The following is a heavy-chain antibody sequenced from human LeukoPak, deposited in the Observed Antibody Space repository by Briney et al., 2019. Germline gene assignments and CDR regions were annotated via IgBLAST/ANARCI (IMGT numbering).Heavy chain of an antibody. J-gene: IGHJ6*04. CDR1: GLTFRSYG. D-gene: IGHD2-2*01. Sequence: GSLRLSCAASGLTFRSYGMHWVRQAPGKGLEWVAFIRYDETNKYYADSVKGRFTISRDNSNNTLYLQMNSLRTEDTAVYYCAKDRSTSLMDVWGKGTTVTVSS. CDR2: IRYDETNK. CDR3: AKDRSTSLMDV. V-gene: IGHV3-30*02.